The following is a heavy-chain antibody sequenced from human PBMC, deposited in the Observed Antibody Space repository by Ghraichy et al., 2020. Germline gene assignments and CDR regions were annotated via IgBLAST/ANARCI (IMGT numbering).Heavy chain of an antibody. CDR2: IYYSGST. CDR1: GGSISSGGYY. V-gene: IGHV4-31*03. Sequence: SETLSLTCTVSGGSISSGGYYWSWIRQHPGKGLEWIGYIYYSGSTYYNPSLKSRVTISVDTSKNQFSLKLSSVTAADTAVYYCAAAPNDYGDYWGQGTLVTVSS. J-gene: IGHJ4*02. CDR3: AAAPNDYGDY.